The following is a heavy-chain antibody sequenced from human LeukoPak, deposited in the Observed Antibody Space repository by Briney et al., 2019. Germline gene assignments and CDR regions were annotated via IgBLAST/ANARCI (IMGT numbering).Heavy chain of an antibody. Sequence: SETLSLTCTVSGYSISSGYYWGWIRQPPGRGLEWIGSIYHSGSTYYNPSLKSRVTISVDTSKNQFSLKLSSVTAADTAVYYCARIAAAGTGYFDYWGQGTLVTVSS. V-gene: IGHV4-38-2*02. CDR3: ARIAAAGTGYFDY. CDR1: GYSISSGYY. D-gene: IGHD6-13*01. CDR2: IYHSGST. J-gene: IGHJ4*02.